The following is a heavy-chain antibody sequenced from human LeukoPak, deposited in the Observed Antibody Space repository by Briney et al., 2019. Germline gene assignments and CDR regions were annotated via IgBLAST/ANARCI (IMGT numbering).Heavy chain of an antibody. Sequence: GGSLRLSCAASGFTFSSYNMHWVRQAPDKGLEWVTFIRYDGRNKYYADSVKGRFTIFRDNSKNTLYLQMNSLRAEDTAVYYCAKGYYFDSSGYLNIEYWGQGTLVTVSS. CDR1: GFTFSSYN. J-gene: IGHJ4*02. D-gene: IGHD3-22*01. V-gene: IGHV3-30*02. CDR2: IRYDGRNK. CDR3: AKGYYFDSSGYLNIEY.